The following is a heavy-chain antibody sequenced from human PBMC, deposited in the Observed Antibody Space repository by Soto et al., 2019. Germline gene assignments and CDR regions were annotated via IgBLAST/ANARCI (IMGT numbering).Heavy chain of an antibody. Sequence: SVKVSCKASGGTFSSYTISWVRQAPGQGLEWMGRIIPILGIANYAQKFQGRVTITADKSTSTAYMELSSLRSEDTAVYYCERDNDIVVVPAASGLLYYYGMDVWG. J-gene: IGHJ6*02. CDR2: IIPILGIA. V-gene: IGHV1-69*04. CDR1: GGTFSSYT. CDR3: ERDNDIVVVPAASGLLYYYGMDV. D-gene: IGHD2-2*01.